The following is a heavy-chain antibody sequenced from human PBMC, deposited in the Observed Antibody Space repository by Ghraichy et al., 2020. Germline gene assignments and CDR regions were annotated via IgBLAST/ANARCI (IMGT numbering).Heavy chain of an antibody. CDR2: ISYDGSNK. Sequence: GESLNIYCAASGFTFSSYGMHWVRQAPGKGLEWVAVISYDGSNKYYADSVKGRFTISRDNSKNTLYLQMNSLRAEDTAVYYCAKDRGIVVVPAAFYGMDVWGQGTTVTVSS. CDR1: GFTFSSYG. CDR3: AKDRGIVVVPAAFYGMDV. J-gene: IGHJ6*02. V-gene: IGHV3-30*18. D-gene: IGHD2-2*01.